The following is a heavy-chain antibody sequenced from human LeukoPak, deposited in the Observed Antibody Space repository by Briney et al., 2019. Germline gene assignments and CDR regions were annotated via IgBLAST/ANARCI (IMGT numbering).Heavy chain of an antibody. CDR2: INAGNGNT. J-gene: IGHJ6*02. D-gene: IGHD3-3*01. CDR1: GYTFTSYA. V-gene: IGHV1-3*01. Sequence: ASVKVSCKASGYTFTSYAMHWVCQAPGQRLEWMGWINAGNGNTKYSQKFQGRVTITRDTSASTAYMELSSLRSEDTAVYYCARDPASYDFWSGYFIDSYGMDVWGQGTTVTVSS. CDR3: ARDPASYDFWSGYFIDSYGMDV.